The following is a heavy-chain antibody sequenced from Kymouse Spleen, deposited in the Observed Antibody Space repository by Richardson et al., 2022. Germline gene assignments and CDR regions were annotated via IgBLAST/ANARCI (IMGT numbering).Heavy chain of an antibody. V-gene: IGHV3-9*01. J-gene: IGHJ3*02. CDR2: ISWNSGSI. CDR3: AKDFCITGTCYAFDI. Sequence: EVQLVESGGGLVQPGRSLRLSCAASGFTFDDYAMHWVRQAPGKGLEWVSGISWNSGSIGYADSVKGRFTISRDNAKNSLYLQMNSLRAEDTALYYCAKDFCITGTCYAFDIWGQGTMVTVSS. CDR1: GFTFDDYA. D-gene: IGHD1-7*01.